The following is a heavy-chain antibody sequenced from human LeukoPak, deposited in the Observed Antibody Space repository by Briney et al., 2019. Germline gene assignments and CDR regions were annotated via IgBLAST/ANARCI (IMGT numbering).Heavy chain of an antibody. J-gene: IGHJ6*02. V-gene: IGHV1-24*01. CDR2: FDPEDGET. CDR1: GYTLTELS. Sequence: GASVTVSCKVSGYTLTELSMHWVRQAPGKGLEWMGGFDPEDGETIYAQKFQGRVTMTEDTSTDTAYMELSSLRSEDTAVYYCATVFSSSPGLNYYYGMDVWGQGTTVTVSS. CDR3: ATVFSSSPGLNYYYGMDV. D-gene: IGHD6-6*01.